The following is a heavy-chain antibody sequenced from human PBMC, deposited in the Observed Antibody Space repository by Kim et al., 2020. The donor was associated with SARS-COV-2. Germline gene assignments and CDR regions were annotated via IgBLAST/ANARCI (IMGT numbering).Heavy chain of an antibody. Sequence: GGSLRLSCETTGFIFSTYGMTWVRQAPGRGLEWVSAISGNEGSIYYADSVKGRFTISRDNSKKTLYLQMDSLRDDDTAIYFCAKGGDSIVTCAIDNWG. D-gene: IGHD3-22*01. V-gene: IGHV3-23*01. CDR1: GFIFSTYG. CDR3: AKGGDSIVTCAIDN. J-gene: IGHJ4*01. CDR2: ISGNEGSI.